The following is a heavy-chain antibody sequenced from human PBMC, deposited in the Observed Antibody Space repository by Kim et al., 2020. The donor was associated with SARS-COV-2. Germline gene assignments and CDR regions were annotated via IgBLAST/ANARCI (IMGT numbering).Heavy chain of an antibody. J-gene: IGHJ6*02. V-gene: IGHV6-1*01. D-gene: IGHD6-6*01. CDR3: ARWQLGRMYYYYGMDV. Sequence: SVKSRITITPDTSKNQFSLQLNSVTPEDTAVYYCARWQLGRMYYYYGMDVWGQGTTVTVSS.